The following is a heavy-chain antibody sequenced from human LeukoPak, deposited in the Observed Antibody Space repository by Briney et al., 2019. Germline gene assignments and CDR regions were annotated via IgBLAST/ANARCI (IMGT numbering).Heavy chain of an antibody. V-gene: IGHV1-2*02. J-gene: IGHJ5*02. CDR1: GYTFTGYY. Sequence: ASVTVSCKASGYTFTGYYMHWVRQAPGQGLEWMGWINPNSGGTNYAQKFQGRVTMTRDTSISTAYMELSRLRSDDTAVYYCARRRAKAALNWFDPWGQGTLVTVSS. D-gene: IGHD6-13*01. CDR2: INPNSGGT. CDR3: ARRRAKAALNWFDP.